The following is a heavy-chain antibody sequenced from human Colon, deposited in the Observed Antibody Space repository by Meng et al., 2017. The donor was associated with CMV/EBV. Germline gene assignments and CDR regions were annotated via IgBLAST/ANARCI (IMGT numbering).Heavy chain of an antibody. J-gene: IGHJ3*01. Sequence: GSLRLSCNVSGGTISSTSYYWAWIRQSPGKGLEWIGSVYYSGSTYSNPSLSSRVTISIDRSKNQFSLRLGSVTAADTAVYYCARDRHSEVVIALQGTFDFWGQGTKVTVSS. CDR3: ARDRHSEVVIALQGTFDF. CDR2: VYYSGST. V-gene: IGHV4-39*07. CDR1: GGTISSTSYY. D-gene: IGHD2-21*01.